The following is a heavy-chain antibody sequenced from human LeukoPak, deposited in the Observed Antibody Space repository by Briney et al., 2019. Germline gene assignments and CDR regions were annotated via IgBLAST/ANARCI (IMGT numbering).Heavy chain of an antibody. Sequence: ASVKVSCKASGYTVTSYGISWVRQAPGQGLEWMGWISAYNGNTNYAQKLQGRVTMTTDTSTSTAYMELRSLRSDDTAVYYCAREIPPGISAGMDVWGQGTTVTVSS. CDR1: GYTVTSYG. D-gene: IGHD3-3*02. V-gene: IGHV1-18*01. J-gene: IGHJ6*02. CDR2: ISAYNGNT. CDR3: AREIPPGISAGMDV.